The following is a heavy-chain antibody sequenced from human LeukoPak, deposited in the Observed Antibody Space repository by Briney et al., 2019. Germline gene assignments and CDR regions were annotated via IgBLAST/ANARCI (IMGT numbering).Heavy chain of an antibody. CDR1: GFTFSSYA. D-gene: IGHD3/OR15-3a*01. J-gene: IGHJ4*02. CDR2: ISATGGST. V-gene: IGHV3-23*01. CDR3: AKLTGLVKPSFDY. Sequence: GGSLRLSCAASGFTFSSYAMSWVRQAPGKGLEWVSAISATGGSTYYADSVKGRFTISRGKSKNTLYLQMNSLRAEDTALYYCAKLTGLVKPSFDYWGQGTLVTVSS.